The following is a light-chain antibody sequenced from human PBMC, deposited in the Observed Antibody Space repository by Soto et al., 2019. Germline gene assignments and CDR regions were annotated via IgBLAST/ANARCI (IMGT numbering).Light chain of an antibody. V-gene: IGKV3-15*01. J-gene: IGKJ5*01. CDR2: GAS. CDR3: QQYNNWLIT. Sequence: EIVMTQSPATLSVSPGERATLSCRASQSVSSNLAWYQQKPGQAPRRLIYGASTRATGIPARFSGSGSGTEFTFTISSLLSEYFAVYYCQQYNNWLITFGQGTRLEIK. CDR1: QSVSSN.